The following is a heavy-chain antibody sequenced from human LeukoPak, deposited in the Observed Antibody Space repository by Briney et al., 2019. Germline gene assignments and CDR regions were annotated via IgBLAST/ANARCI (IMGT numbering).Heavy chain of an antibody. D-gene: IGHD2-2*01. V-gene: IGHV3-53*01. CDR3: ARATSWSIY. Sequence: GGSLRLSCAASGFTVSSNYLSWVRQAPGKGLEWVSVIYSGGSTYYADAVKGRFTISRDNSKNTLHLQMNSLRAEDTAVYYCARATSWSIYWGQGTLVTVSS. J-gene: IGHJ4*02. CDR2: IYSGGST. CDR1: GFTVSSNY.